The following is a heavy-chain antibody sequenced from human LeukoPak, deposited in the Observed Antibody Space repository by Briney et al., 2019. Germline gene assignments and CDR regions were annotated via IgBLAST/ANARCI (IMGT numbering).Heavy chain of an antibody. J-gene: IGHJ6*03. CDR1: GGSLSSSSYY. Sequence: PSETLSLTCTVSGGSLSSSSYYWGWIRQPPGKGLECIGSIYYSGSTYYNPSLKSRVTISVDTSKNQISMKVSSVTAADTAVYYCASTPPLFWSGGYYYMDVWGKGTTVTVSS. CDR3: ASTPPLFWSGGYYYMDV. V-gene: IGHV4-39*07. D-gene: IGHD3-3*01. CDR2: IYYSGST.